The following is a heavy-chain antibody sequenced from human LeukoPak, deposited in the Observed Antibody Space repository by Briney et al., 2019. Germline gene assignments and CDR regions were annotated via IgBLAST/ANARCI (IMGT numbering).Heavy chain of an antibody. J-gene: IGHJ6*03. CDR2: MSGSGDGT. V-gene: IGHV3-23*01. CDR1: GFAFSNFA. CDR3: AKMMGQRLYDYCMDV. Sequence: GGSLRLSCAASGFAFSNFAMSWVRQAPGKGLEWVSAMSGSGDGTYYADSVKGRFTISRDNSKNTLYLQMNSLRAEDTAVYYCAKMMGQRLYDYCMDVWGKGTTVTGSS. D-gene: IGHD3-16*01.